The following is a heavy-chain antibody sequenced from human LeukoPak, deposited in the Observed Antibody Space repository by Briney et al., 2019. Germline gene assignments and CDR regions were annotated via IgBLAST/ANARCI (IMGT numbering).Heavy chain of an antibody. CDR3: ASSMDIVATGHWFDP. J-gene: IGHJ5*02. CDR1: GGTFSSYA. CDR2: IIPIIGTA. D-gene: IGHD5-12*01. V-gene: IGHV1-69*06. Sequence: ASVKVSCKASGGTFSSYAISWVRQAPGQGLEWMGGIIPIIGTANYAQKFQGRDTITADKSTSTAYMELSSLRSEDTAVYYCASSMDIVATGHWFDPWGQGTLVTVSS.